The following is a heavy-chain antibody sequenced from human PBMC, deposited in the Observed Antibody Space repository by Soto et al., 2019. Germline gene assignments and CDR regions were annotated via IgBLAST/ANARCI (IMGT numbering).Heavy chain of an antibody. CDR3: ARFHAAGFPTIDH. D-gene: IGHD6-13*01. CDR1: GGSISSGGYY. J-gene: IGHJ4*02. Sequence: SETLSLTCTVSGGSISSGGYYWSWIRQHPGKGLEWIGYIYYSGSTYYNPSLKSRVTISVDTSKNQFSLKLSSVTAADTAVYYCARFHAAGFPTIDHWGQGTLVTVSS. V-gene: IGHV4-31*03. CDR2: IYYSGST.